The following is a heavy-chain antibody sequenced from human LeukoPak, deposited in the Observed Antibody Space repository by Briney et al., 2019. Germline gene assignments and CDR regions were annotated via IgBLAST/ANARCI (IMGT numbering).Heavy chain of an antibody. Sequence: VKVSCKVSGGTFSSYPISWVRQAPGQGLEWMGEITPIFGEAQNAEKFQGRVTITADEPTSTVYMELTSLRLDDTAMYYCARNSRVASTSGLNYWGQRTLVTVSS. J-gene: IGHJ4*02. CDR1: GGTFSSYP. V-gene: IGHV1-69*13. D-gene: IGHD5-12*01. CDR2: ITPIFGEA. CDR3: ARNSRVASTSGLNY.